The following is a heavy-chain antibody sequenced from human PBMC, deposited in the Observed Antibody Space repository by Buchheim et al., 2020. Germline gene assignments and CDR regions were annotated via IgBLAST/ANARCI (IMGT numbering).Heavy chain of an antibody. D-gene: IGHD6-19*01. V-gene: IGHV3-66*01. CDR1: GFTVSSNY. CDR2: IYSGGST. CDR3: AREYGIAVAGNGGPPNYYYGMDV. Sequence: EVQLVESGGGLVQPGGSLRLSCAASGFTVSSNYMSWVRQAPGKGLEWVSVIYSGGSTNYAASVKGRLTISRDNSKNTLYLQMNSLRAEDTAVYYCAREYGIAVAGNGGPPNYYYGMDVWGQGTT. J-gene: IGHJ6*02.